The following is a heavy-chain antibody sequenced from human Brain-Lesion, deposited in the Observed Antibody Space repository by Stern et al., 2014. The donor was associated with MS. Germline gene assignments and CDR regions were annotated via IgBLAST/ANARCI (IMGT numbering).Heavy chain of an antibody. V-gene: IGHV3-74*02. CDR2: VNNDGRRT. D-gene: IGHD3-10*01. CDR1: GFTFSNYW. J-gene: IGHJ5*01. Sequence: PLAQSGGGLVQPGGSLRLSCAASGFTFSNYWMHWVRQAPGTGLVWVSRVNNDGRRTSYADSVKGRFTMSRDNAKNTLYLQMNSLRVEDTAIYYCARGERWFDSWGQGTLVTVSS. CDR3: ARGERWFDS.